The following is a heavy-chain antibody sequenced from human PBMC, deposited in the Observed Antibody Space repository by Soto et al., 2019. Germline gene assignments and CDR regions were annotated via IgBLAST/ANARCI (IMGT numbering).Heavy chain of an antibody. CDR1: GGSIRSYY. Sequence: QVQLRESGPGLVKPSETLSLTCTVSGGSIRSYYWSWIRQPPGKGLEWIGYIYYSGSTNYNPSLKSRVTISVDTSKNQFSLKLSSVTAADTAVYYCARVWGGAFDIWGQGTMVTVSS. CDR3: ARVWGGAFDI. J-gene: IGHJ3*02. D-gene: IGHD3-10*01. CDR2: IYYSGST. V-gene: IGHV4-59*01.